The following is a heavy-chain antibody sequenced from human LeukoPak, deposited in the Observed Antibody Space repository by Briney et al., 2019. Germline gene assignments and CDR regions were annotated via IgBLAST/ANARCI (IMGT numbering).Heavy chain of an antibody. V-gene: IGHV4-4*07. CDR3: ARDGYSGNDGL. CDR1: SGSISSYD. D-gene: IGHD5-12*01. Sequence: SETLSLTCTVFSGSISSYDWSWIRQPAGKGLEWIGRIYISGSTNYNPSLKSRATMSVDTSKNQFSLKLSSVTAADTAVYYCARDGYSGNDGLWGQGTLVTVSS. CDR2: IYISGST. J-gene: IGHJ4*02.